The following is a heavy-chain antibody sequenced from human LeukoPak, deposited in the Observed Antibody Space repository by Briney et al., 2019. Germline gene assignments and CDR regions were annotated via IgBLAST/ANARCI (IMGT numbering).Heavy chain of an antibody. V-gene: IGHV3-33*06. Sequence: GGSLRLSCAASGFTFSTYNMHWVRQAPGKGLEWVAVIWYDGSDKYYGDSVKDRFTISRDNSKNTLWLQMNSLRAEDTAVYYCAKDSGGGYCYLDYWGQGTLVTVSS. J-gene: IGHJ4*02. CDR1: GFTFSTYN. CDR3: AKDSGGGYCYLDY. CDR2: IWYDGSDK. D-gene: IGHD2-21*02.